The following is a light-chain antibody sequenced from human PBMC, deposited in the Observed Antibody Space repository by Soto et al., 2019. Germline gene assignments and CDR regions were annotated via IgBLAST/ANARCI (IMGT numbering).Light chain of an antibody. Sequence: QSALTQPASVSGSPGQSITISCTGTSSNVGRYILVSWYQQHPGKAPKLMIYEASKRPSGVSNRFSGSKSGNTASLTISGLQAEDEADYYCCSYAGSSTYVFGGGTKVTVL. V-gene: IGLV2-23*01. CDR2: EAS. J-gene: IGLJ2*01. CDR3: CSYAGSSTYV. CDR1: SSNVGRYIL.